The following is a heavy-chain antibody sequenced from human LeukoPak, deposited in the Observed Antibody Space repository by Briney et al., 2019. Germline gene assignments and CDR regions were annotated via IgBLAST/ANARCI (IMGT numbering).Heavy chain of an antibody. D-gene: IGHD4-23*01. J-gene: IGHJ4*02. CDR1: GGSISSYY. V-gene: IGHV4-59*01. Sequence: SETLSLTCTVSGGSISSYYWSWIRQPPGKGLEWIGYIYYSGSTNYNPSLKSRVTISVDTSKNQFSLKLSSVTAADTAVYYCARGGHYGGSLDYWGQGTLVTVSS. CDR3: ARGGHYGGSLDY. CDR2: IYYSGST.